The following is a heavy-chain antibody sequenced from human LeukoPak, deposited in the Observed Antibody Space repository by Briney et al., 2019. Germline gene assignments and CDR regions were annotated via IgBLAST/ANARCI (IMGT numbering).Heavy chain of an antibody. J-gene: IGHJ4*02. CDR3: ATVTMVRGVNDY. CDR2: FDPEDGET. V-gene: IGHV1-24*01. CDR1: GYTLTELS. Sequence: ASVKVSCKVSGYTLTELSMHWVRQAPGKGLEWMGGFDPEDGETIYAQKFQGRVTMTEDTSTDTAYMELSSLRSEDTAVYYCATVTMVRGVNDYWGQGTLVTVSS. D-gene: IGHD3-10*01.